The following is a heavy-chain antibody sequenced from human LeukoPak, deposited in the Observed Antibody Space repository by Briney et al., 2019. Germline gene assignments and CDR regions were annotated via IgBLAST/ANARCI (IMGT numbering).Heavy chain of an antibody. CDR3: ARVGYYASGNYYNDRGAFDY. J-gene: IGHJ4*02. D-gene: IGHD3-10*01. CDR1: RVSINSYY. Sequence: SETLSLTCTVSRVSINSYYWSWIRQPPGKGLEWIGYIYYSGSTNYNPSLKSRVTISVDTSKNQFSLKLSSLTAADTAVYYCARVGYYASGNYYNDRGAFDYWGQGTLVIVSS. V-gene: IGHV4-59*01. CDR2: IYYSGST.